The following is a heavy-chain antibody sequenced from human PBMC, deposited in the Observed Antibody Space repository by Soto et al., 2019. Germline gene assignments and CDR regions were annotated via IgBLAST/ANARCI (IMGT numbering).Heavy chain of an antibody. CDR1: GFTFSSYW. Sequence: GGSLRLSCAASGFTFSSYWMTWVRQAPGKGLEWVANIKQDGTDKYYVDSVKGRFTISKDNAKNSLYLQMNSLRPEDTAVYYCARVTRQLVLSWFDPWGQGTLVTVSS. J-gene: IGHJ5*02. D-gene: IGHD6-13*01. CDR2: IKQDGTDK. V-gene: IGHV3-7*01. CDR3: ARVTRQLVLSWFDP.